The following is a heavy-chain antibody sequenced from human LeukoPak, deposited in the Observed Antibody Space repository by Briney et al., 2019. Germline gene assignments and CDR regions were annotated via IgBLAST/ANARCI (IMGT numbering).Heavy chain of an antibody. CDR2: IYSSGST. D-gene: IGHD3-16*01. Sequence: SETLSLTCNVSGGSIRDYYWSWIRQPPGKGLEWIGYIYSSGSTHYNPSLKSRVTMSVDTSKNQFSLKVSSVTAADTAVYYCARSSWGSSSHTFDYWGQGTLVTVSS. J-gene: IGHJ4*02. CDR3: ARSSWGSSSHTFDY. V-gene: IGHV4-59*01. CDR1: GGSIRDYY.